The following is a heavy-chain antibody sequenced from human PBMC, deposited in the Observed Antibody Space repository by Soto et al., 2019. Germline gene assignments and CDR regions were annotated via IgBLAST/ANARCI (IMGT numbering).Heavy chain of an antibody. D-gene: IGHD4-17*01. J-gene: IGHJ6*02. CDR1: GGSISSSSYY. CDR3: ARRYYGDYGTWYYGMDV. V-gene: IGHV4-39*01. CDR2: IYYSGST. Sequence: PSETLSLTCTVSGGSISSSSYYWGWIRQPPGKGLEWIGSIYYSGSTYYNPSLKSRVTISVDTSKNQFSLKLSSVTAADTAVYYCARRYYGDYGTWYYGMDVWGQGATVTVSS.